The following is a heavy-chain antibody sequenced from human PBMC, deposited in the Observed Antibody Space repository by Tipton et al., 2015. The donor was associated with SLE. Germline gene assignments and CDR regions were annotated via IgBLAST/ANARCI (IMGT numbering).Heavy chain of an antibody. V-gene: IGHV4-39*07. CDR2: ISHSGNT. J-gene: IGHJ4*02. Sequence: TLSLTCTVPGVSIRTPTYYWGWIRQPPGKGLEWIGTISHSGNTYSHTSLESRVTISVDTSQNQFSMSLSSVSAADTAVYYCVRKELSTMRDYWGQGTLVTVSS. D-gene: IGHD5-24*01. CDR1: GVSIRTPTYY. CDR3: VRKELSTMRDY.